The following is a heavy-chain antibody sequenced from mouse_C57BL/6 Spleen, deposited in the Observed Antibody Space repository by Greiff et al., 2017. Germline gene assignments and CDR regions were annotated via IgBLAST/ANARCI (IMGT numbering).Heavy chain of an antibody. V-gene: IGHV3-6*01. CDR1: GYSITSGYY. J-gene: IGHJ2*01. CDR3: ARQLRLRGDYFDY. D-gene: IGHD3-2*02. Sequence: EVQVVESGPGLVKPSQSLSLTCSVTGYSITSGYYWNWIRQFPGNKLEWMGYISYDGSNNYNPSLKNRISITRDTSKNQFFLKLNSVTTEDTATYYCARQLRLRGDYFDYWGQGTTLTVSS. CDR2: ISYDGSN.